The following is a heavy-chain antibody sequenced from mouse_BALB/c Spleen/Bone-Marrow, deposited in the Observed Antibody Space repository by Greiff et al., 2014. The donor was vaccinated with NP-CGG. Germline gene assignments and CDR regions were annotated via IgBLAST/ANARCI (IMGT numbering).Heavy chain of an antibody. CDR2: IYPGDGNT. CDR3: ALYDYDGLSWFAY. D-gene: IGHD2-4*01. Sequence: QVQLQQSGPELVKPGASVKISCKASGYAFSSSWMNWVKQRPGQGLEWIGRIYPGDGNTNYNGKFKGKATLTADKSSTTAYMQLSSLTSVDSAVHFCALYDYDGLSWFAYWGQGTLVTVSA. CDR1: GYAFSSSW. V-gene: IGHV1-82*01. J-gene: IGHJ3*01.